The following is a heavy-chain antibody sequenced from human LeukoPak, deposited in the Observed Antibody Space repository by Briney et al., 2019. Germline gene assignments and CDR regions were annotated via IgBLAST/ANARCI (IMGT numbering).Heavy chain of an antibody. CDR3: AKSAPSKY. CDR2: IISSAAST. Sequence: GGSLRLSCTVSGLTFGDYAMSWVRQAPGKGLEWVSHIISSAASTDYADSVKGRFTISRDNSKNTLYLQMTSLRAEDTAVYYCAKSAPSKYWGQGTPVTVSS. V-gene: IGHV3-23*01. D-gene: IGHD4-11*01. CDR1: GLTFGDYA. J-gene: IGHJ4*02.